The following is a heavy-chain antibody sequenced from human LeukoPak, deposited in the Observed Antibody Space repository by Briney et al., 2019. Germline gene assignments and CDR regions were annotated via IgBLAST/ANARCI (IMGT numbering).Heavy chain of an antibody. J-gene: IGHJ4*02. CDR2: INSDGSDT. CDR1: GFTFSSYE. Sequence: PGGSLRLSCAASGFTFSSYEMNWVRQAPGKGLVWVSRINSDGSDTSYADSVRGRFTISRDIAKNTLYLQMSSLRVEDTAMYFCATRGFNYEFDYWGQGTLVTVSS. CDR3: ATRGFNYEFDY. D-gene: IGHD3-22*01. V-gene: IGHV3-74*01.